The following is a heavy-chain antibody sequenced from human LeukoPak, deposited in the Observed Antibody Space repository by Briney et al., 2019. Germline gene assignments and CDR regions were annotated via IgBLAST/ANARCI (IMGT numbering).Heavy chain of an antibody. V-gene: IGHV1-2*02. D-gene: IGHD3-3*01. CDR3: ARDHNGITIFGVVIEDGYMDV. CDR2: INPNSGGT. J-gene: IGHJ6*03. Sequence: ASVKVSCKASGYTFTGYYMHRVRQAPGQGLEWMGWINPNSGGTNYAQKFQGRVTMTRDTSISTAYMELSRLRSDDTAVYYCARDHNGITIFGVVIEDGYMDVWGKGTTVTVSS. CDR1: GYTFTGYY.